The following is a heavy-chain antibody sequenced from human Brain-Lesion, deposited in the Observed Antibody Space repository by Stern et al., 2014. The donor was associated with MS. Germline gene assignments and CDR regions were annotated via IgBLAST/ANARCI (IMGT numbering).Heavy chain of an antibody. Sequence: VQLVESGPGLVKPSQTLSLTCIVSGDSISSGSFYWNWIRQPAGKGLEWIGRIYSSGSTNYKPYLKSRVTISGDTSKNQFSLQVISMPAADTAVYYCARETGGYTYGDTDFFDYWGQGALVTVSS. V-gene: IGHV4-61*02. CDR2: IYSSGST. J-gene: IGHJ4*02. D-gene: IGHD5-18*01. CDR1: GDSISSGSFY. CDR3: ARETGGYTYGDTDFFDY.